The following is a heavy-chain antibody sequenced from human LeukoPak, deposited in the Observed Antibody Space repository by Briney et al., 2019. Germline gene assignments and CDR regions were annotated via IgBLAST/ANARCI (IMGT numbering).Heavy chain of an antibody. J-gene: IGHJ3*02. CDR2: IYTSGST. D-gene: IGHD1-26*01. V-gene: IGHV4-4*07. Sequence: PSETLSLTCTVSGGSISSYYWSWIRQPAGKGLEWIGRIYTSGSTNYNPSLKSRVTMSVDTSKNQFSLKLSSVTAADTAVYYCARDRRIVGARGAFDIWGQGTMVTVSS. CDR3: ARDRRIVGARGAFDI. CDR1: GGSISSYY.